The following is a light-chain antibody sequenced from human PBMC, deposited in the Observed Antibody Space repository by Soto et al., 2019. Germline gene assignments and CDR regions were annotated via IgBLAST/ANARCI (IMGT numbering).Light chain of an antibody. CDR1: QSVSSSY. Sequence: EIVLTQSPGTLSLSPGERATLSYRASQSVSSSYLAWYQQKPGQAPRLLIYGASSRATGIPDRFSGSGSGTDFTLTISRLEPEDFAVYYCQQYGSHGTFGQGTKLEIK. CDR3: QQYGSHGT. CDR2: GAS. V-gene: IGKV3-20*01. J-gene: IGKJ2*01.